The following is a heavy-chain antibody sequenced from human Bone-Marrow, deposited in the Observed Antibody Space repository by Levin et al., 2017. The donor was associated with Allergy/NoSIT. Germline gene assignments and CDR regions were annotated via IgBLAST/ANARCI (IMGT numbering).Heavy chain of an antibody. V-gene: IGHV4-59*08. D-gene: IGHD2-2*01. CDR1: GGSISSGY. CDR2: IHYNGNT. CDR3: ARRSASAWNYYDY. Sequence: SQTLSLTCTVSGGSISSGYWSWIRQPPGKGLEWIGNIHYNGNTNYNPSLKSRVTISLDTSKSQFSLKLTSVTAADTAMYYCARRSASAWNYYDYWGQGTLVTVSS. J-gene: IGHJ4*02.